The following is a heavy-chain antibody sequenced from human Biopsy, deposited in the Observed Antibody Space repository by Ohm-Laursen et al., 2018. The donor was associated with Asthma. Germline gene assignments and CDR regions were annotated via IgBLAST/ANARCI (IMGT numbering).Heavy chain of an antibody. CDR3: ARDTRPNWFDP. CDR1: GFTVSSYL. V-gene: IGHV3-7*05. Sequence: SLRLSCAASGFTVSSYLMSWVRQAPGKGLEWVANIKQDGSEKYYVDSVKGRFTISRDNAKNSLYLQMNSLRAEDTAVYYCARDTRPNWFDPWGQGTLVTVSS. J-gene: IGHJ5*02. D-gene: IGHD3-3*01. CDR2: IKQDGSEK.